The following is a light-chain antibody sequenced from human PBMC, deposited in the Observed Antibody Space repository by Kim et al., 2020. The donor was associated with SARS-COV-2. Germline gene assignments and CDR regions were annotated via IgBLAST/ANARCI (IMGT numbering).Light chain of an antibody. CDR1: QTVSNN. J-gene: IGKJ4*01. V-gene: IGKV3-15*01. CDR3: QQYNDWPPLT. Sequence: EIVMTQSPATLSVSPGERATLSCRASQTVSNNLVWYQQKPGQAPRLLIYGASTRATGIPARFSGSGSGTEFTLTISSLQSEDFALYYCQQYNDWPPLTFGGGTKLEI. CDR2: GAS.